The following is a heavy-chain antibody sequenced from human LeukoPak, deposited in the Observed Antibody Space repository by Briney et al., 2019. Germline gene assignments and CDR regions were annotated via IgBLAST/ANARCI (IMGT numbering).Heavy chain of an antibody. Sequence: PGGSLRLSCAASGFTFSSYWMRWVRQAPGKGLEGVANIKNDGSEEYYVDSVKGRFTISRDNAKNSLFLQLGSLRADDTAVYYCARASMGGRDYHLDSWGQGTLVTVSS. J-gene: IGHJ4*02. V-gene: IGHV3-7*01. D-gene: IGHD4/OR15-4a*01. CDR1: GFTFSSYW. CDR2: IKNDGSEE. CDR3: ARASMGGRDYHLDS.